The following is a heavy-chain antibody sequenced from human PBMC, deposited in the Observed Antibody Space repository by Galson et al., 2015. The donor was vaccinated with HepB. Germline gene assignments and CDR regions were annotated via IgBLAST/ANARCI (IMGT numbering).Heavy chain of an antibody. J-gene: IGHJ4*02. V-gene: IGHV3-64D*06. CDR3: VKGMETGGLYYFDY. D-gene: IGHD7-27*01. Sequence: SLRLSCAASGFTFSSYAMHWVRQAPGKGLEYVSAISSNGGSTYYADSVKGRFTISRDNSKNTLYLQMSSLRAEDTAVYYCVKGMETGGLYYFDYWGQGTLVTVSS. CDR2: ISSNGGST. CDR1: GFTFSSYA.